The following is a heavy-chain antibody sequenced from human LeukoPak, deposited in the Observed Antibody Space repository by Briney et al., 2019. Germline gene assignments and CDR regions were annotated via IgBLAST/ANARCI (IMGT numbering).Heavy chain of an antibody. D-gene: IGHD5-18*01. CDR3: AKGYTFGPNWFDP. CDR1: GFTFDDYG. Sequence: GGSLRLSCAASGFTFDDYGMSWVRQAPGKELEWVSAISGSDGGTYYADSVKGRFTISRDNSKNMLSLQMNTLRAEDTAIYYCAKGYTFGPNWFDPWGQGTLVTVSS. J-gene: IGHJ5*02. CDR2: ISGSDGGT. V-gene: IGHV3-23*01.